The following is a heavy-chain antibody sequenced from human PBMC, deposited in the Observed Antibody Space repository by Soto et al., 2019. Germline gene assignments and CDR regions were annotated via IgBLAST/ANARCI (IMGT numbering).Heavy chain of an antibody. CDR1: GYTLTSYA. CDR2: INAGNGNT. CDR3: ASDHYDFWSGYRTPFDY. J-gene: IGHJ4*02. D-gene: IGHD3-3*01. Sequence: QVQLVQSGAEVKKPGASVKVSCKASGYTLTSYAMHWVRQAPGQRLEWMGWINAGNGNTKYSQKFQGRVTITRDTSASTAYMELSSLRSEDTAVYYCASDHYDFWSGYRTPFDYWGQGTLVTVSS. V-gene: IGHV1-3*01.